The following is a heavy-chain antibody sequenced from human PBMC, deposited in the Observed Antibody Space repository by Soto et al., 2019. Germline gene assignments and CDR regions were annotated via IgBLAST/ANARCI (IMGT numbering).Heavy chain of an antibody. V-gene: IGHV1-69*12. D-gene: IGHD3-22*01. CDR1: GGTFSSYA. CDR3: ARGWLLGVRAFDI. CDR2: IIPIFGTE. Sequence: QVKLVQSGAEVKKPGSSVKVSCKASGGTFSSYAISWVRQAPGQGLEWMGGIIPIFGTENYAQKFQGRVTITADESTSTAYLELSSLRSEDTAVYYCARGWLLGVRAFDIWGQGTMVTVSS. J-gene: IGHJ3*02.